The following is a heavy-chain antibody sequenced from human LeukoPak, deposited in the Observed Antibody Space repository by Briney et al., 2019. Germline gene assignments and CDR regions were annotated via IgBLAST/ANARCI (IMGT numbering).Heavy chain of an antibody. CDR1: GFEFSRSW. V-gene: IGHV3-74*01. CDR2: INPDGSTT. D-gene: IGHD3-3*02. Sequence: QPGGSLRLSCATSGFEFSRSWMHWVRQAPGKGLAWVSHINPDGSTTNYADSLKGRFTISRDNSKNTLHLQMNNLRAEDMAVYYCAREISGRDDYWGQGTLVTVSS. CDR3: AREISGRDDY. J-gene: IGHJ4*02.